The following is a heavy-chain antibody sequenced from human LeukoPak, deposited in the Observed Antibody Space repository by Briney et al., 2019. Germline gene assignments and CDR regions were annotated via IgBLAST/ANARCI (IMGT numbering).Heavy chain of an antibody. Sequence: GGSLRLSCAASGFTFSSYSINWVRQAPGKGLEWVSSISGSRSYIYYADSVKGRFTISRDNAKNSLYLQMSSLRAEDTAVYYCARSWFGVDYWGQGTLVTVSS. CDR3: ARSWFGVDY. J-gene: IGHJ4*02. CDR2: ISGSRSYI. V-gene: IGHV3-21*01. CDR1: GFTFSSYS. D-gene: IGHD3-10*01.